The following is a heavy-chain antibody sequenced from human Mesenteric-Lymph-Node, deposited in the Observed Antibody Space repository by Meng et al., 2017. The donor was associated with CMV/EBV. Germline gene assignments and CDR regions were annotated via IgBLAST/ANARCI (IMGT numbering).Heavy chain of an antibody. V-gene: IGHV4-59*01. Sequence: SETLSLTCTVSGGSISSSYWSWIRQPPGKGLEWIAYLYYGGSTNYNPSLKSRVTISVDTSKNQFSLKLSSVTAADTAVYYCARVGDYGDYYYGMDVWGQGTTVTVSS. CDR1: GGSISSSY. CDR3: ARVGDYGDYYYGMDV. CDR2: LYYGGST. J-gene: IGHJ6*02. D-gene: IGHD4-17*01.